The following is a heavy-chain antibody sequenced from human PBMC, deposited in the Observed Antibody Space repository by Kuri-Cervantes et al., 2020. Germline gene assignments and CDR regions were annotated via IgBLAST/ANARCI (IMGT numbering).Heavy chain of an antibody. J-gene: IGHJ6*02. CDR1: GFTFSSYA. CDR3: ARVVRDYYYGMDV. CDR2: ISSSGGST. Sequence: GESLKISCAASGFTFSSYAMSWVRQAPGKGLEWVSSISSSGGSTFYADSVKGRFTISRDNSKNTVYLEMNSLRAEDTAVYYCARVVRDYYYGMDVWGQGTTVTVSS. V-gene: IGHV3-23*01.